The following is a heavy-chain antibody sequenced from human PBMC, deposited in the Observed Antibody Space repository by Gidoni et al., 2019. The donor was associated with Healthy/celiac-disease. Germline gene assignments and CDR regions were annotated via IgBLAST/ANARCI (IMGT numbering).Heavy chain of an antibody. CDR1: GGSFSGYY. CDR3: ARVIVVVPAGYYYYGMDV. D-gene: IGHD2-2*01. Sequence: QVQLQQWGAGLLKPSETLSLTCAVYGGSFSGYYWSWIRQPPGKGLEWIGEINHRGSTNYNPSLKSRVTISVDTSKNQFSLKLSSVTAADTAVYYCARVIVVVPAGYYYYGMDVWGQGTTVTVSS. CDR2: INHRGST. V-gene: IGHV4-34*01. J-gene: IGHJ6*02.